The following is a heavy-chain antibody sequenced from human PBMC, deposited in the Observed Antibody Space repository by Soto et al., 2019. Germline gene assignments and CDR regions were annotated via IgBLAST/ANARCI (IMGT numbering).Heavy chain of an antibody. Sequence: QVQLVESGGAVVQPGRSLRLSCAASGFTFSSYGFHWVRQAPGKGLEWVAAIWHDGSKKYYGDSVRDRFGISRDDSKNTLYLQMSTLRVEDTAMYYCARDLSYGSGEFWGQGTLGTVSS. J-gene: IGHJ4*02. CDR3: ARDLSYGSGEF. D-gene: IGHD3-10*01. V-gene: IGHV3-33*01. CDR2: IWHDGSKK. CDR1: GFTFSSYG.